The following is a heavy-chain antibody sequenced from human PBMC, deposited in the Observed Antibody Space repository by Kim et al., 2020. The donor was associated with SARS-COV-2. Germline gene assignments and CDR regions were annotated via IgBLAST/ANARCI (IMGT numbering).Heavy chain of an antibody. V-gene: IGHV5-51*04. D-gene: IGHD2-8*01. CDR1: GYSFTTYW. J-gene: IGHJ4*02. CDR3: VRAPSGVSNPHYIDY. Sequence: GESLKISCQGSGYSFTTYWIGWVRQMPGKGLESVVIMYPGDSDTRYSPSFQGHVTISADKPIATAYLQWSSLEASDTAMYYCVRAPSGVSNPHYIDYWGQGTLVTVSS. CDR2: MYPGDSDT.